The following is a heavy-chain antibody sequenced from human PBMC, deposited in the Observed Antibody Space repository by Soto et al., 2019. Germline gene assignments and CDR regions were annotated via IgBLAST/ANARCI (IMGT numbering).Heavy chain of an antibody. CDR2: IYYSGST. Sequence: SLTCTVSGGSISSGDYYWSWIRQPPGKGLEWIGYIYYSGSTYYNPSLKSRVTISVDTSKNQFSLKLSSVTAADTAVYYCARAEGYCSGGSCYSFVSFDYWGQGTLVNVSS. J-gene: IGHJ4*02. V-gene: IGHV4-30-4*01. CDR3: ARAEGYCSGGSCYSFVSFDY. D-gene: IGHD2-15*01. CDR1: GGSISSGDYY.